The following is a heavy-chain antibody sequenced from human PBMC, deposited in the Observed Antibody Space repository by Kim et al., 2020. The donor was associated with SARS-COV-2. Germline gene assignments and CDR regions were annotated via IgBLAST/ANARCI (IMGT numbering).Heavy chain of an antibody. Sequence: ASVKVFCKASGYTFTSYAMHWVRQAPGQRLEWMGWINAGNGNTKYSQKFQGRVTITRDTSASTAYMELSSLRSEDTAVYYCARVDPRNYYGSGSYEYWGQGTLVTVSS. CDR1: GYTFTSYA. V-gene: IGHV1-3*01. CDR2: INAGNGNT. D-gene: IGHD3-10*01. CDR3: ARVDPRNYYGSGSYEY. J-gene: IGHJ4*02.